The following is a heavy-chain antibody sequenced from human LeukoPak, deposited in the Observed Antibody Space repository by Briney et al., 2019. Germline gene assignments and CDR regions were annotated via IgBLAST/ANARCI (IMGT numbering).Heavy chain of an antibody. D-gene: IGHD3-3*01. V-gene: IGHV1-8*03. Sequence: ASVKVSCKASGYTFTSYDINWVRQATGQGLEWMGWMNPNSGNTGYAQKFQGRVTITRNTSISTAYMELSSLRSEDMAVYYCARGTYYDFWSGYGYYDSSGNFDYWGQGTLVTVSS. CDR3: ARGTYYDFWSGYGYYDSSGNFDY. J-gene: IGHJ4*02. CDR2: MNPNSGNT. CDR1: GYTFTSYD.